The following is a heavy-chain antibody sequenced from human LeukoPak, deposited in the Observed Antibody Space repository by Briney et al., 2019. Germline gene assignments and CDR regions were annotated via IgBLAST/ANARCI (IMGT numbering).Heavy chain of an antibody. J-gene: IGHJ5*02. CDR2: ISGSGGST. D-gene: IGHD3-16*02. V-gene: IGHV3-23*01. Sequence: AGGSLRLSCAASGFTFSSYAMSWVRQAPGKGLEWVSAISGSGGSTYYADSVKGRFTISRDNSKNTLYLQMNSLRAEDTAVYYCGKVGRGGDYFWGSYQKGPFDPWGQGTLVTVSS. CDR3: GKVGRGGDYFWGSYQKGPFDP. CDR1: GFTFSSYA.